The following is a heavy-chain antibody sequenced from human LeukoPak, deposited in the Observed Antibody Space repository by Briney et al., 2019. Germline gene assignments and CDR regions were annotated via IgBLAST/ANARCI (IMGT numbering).Heavy chain of an antibody. CDR1: GGSFSGYY. J-gene: IGHJ5*02. D-gene: IGHD6-13*01. V-gene: IGHV4-34*01. CDR2: INHSGST. CDR3: ARHPVAAAGTVWFDP. Sequence: SETLSLTCAVYGGSFSGYYWSWIRQPPGKGLERIGEINHSGSTNYNPSLKSRVTISVDTSKNQFSLKLSSVTAADTAVYYCARHPVAAAGTVWFDPWGQGTLVTVSS.